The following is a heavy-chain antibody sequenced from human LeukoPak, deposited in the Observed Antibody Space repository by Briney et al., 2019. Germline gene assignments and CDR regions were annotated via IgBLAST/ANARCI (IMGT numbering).Heavy chain of an antibody. J-gene: IGHJ5*02. CDR3: ARVVRTKFDP. Sequence: SGGSLRLSCAASGFTVSSNYMSWVRQAPGKGLGWFSVIYSGGSTYYADSVKGRFTISRLNSKNTLYLQMNSLRAEDTAVYCWARVVRTKFDPWGQGTLVTVSS. V-gene: IGHV3-53*04. CDR2: IYSGGST. D-gene: IGHD2-8*01. CDR1: GFTVSSNY.